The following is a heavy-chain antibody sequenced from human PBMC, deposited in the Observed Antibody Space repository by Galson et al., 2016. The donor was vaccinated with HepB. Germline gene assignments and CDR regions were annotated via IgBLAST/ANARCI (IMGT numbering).Heavy chain of an antibody. CDR1: GFTFGEYS. CDR3: AKAAAPDYYYYYMDV. CDR2: IRSEAYGGTT. Sequence: SLRLSCAASGFTFGEYSMSWFRQAPGKGLEWVGLIRSEAYGGTTEYAASVKGRFTISTDESKSIAYLQMKSLKTEDTAVYYCAKAAAPDYYYYYMDVWGKGTTVTVSS. D-gene: IGHD2-2*01. J-gene: IGHJ6*03. V-gene: IGHV3-49*03.